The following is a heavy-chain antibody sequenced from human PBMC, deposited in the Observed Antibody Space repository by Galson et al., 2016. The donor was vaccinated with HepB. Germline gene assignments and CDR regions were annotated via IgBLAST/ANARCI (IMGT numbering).Heavy chain of an antibody. V-gene: IGHV3-48*02. CDR3: ARGAHMVVVTATEFDS. Sequence: SLRLSCAASGFTFNSHKMQWVRQAPGKGLEWLSDISGSGYIIQYADSVKGRFTTSRDNAKNSLFLQMNSLRDEDTAVYYCARGAHMVVVTATEFDSWGQGTLVTVSS. D-gene: IGHD2-21*02. CDR2: ISGSGYII. J-gene: IGHJ5*01. CDR1: GFTFNSHK.